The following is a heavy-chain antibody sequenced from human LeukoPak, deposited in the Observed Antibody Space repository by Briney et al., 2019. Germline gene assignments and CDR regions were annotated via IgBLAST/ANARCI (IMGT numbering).Heavy chain of an antibody. CDR1: GFTFSSYA. CDR3: ARIAAAGHFDF. V-gene: IGHV3-23*01. CDR2: ISGSGGST. Sequence: GGSLRLSCAASGFTFSSYAMSWVRQAPGKGLEWVSAISGSGGSTYYADSVKGRFTISRDTSKNTLFLQMHSLRTEDTAVYHCARIAAAGHFDFWGQGTLVTVSS. J-gene: IGHJ4*02. D-gene: IGHD6-13*01.